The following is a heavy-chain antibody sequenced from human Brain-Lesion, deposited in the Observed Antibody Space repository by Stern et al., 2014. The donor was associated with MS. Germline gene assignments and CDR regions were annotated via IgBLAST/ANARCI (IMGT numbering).Heavy chain of an antibody. J-gene: IGHJ4*02. Sequence: QVQLVQSGAEVKKPGASVKVSCKVSGYTLTELSMHWVRQAPRKGLEWMGGFDPDGGETIYAQKFQGRVTMTEDTSTDTAYMELSRLRSEDTAVYYCATLSPGAGGNYYRHFDDWGQGTLVTVSS. CDR1: GYTLTELS. D-gene: IGHD1-26*01. CDR3: ATLSPGAGGNYYRHFDD. V-gene: IGHV1-24*01. CDR2: FDPDGGET.